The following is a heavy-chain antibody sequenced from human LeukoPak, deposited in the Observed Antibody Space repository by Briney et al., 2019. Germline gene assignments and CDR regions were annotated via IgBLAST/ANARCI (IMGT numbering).Heavy chain of an antibody. Sequence: SETLSLTCTVSGGSISSSSYYWGWIRQPPGKGLEWIGSIYYSGSTYYNPSLKSRVTISVDTSKNQFSLKLSSVTAADTAVYYCARGRHLRDRYYFDYWGQGTLVTVSS. V-gene: IGHV4-39*07. CDR1: GGSISSSSYY. CDR2: IYYSGST. D-gene: IGHD3-16*01. J-gene: IGHJ4*02. CDR3: ARGRHLRDRYYFDY.